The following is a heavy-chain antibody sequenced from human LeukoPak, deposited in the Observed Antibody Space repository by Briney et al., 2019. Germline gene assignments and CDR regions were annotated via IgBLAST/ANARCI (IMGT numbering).Heavy chain of an antibody. V-gene: IGHV1-2*02. J-gene: IGHJ4*02. Sequence: ASVKVSCKASGYSFTDYYIHWVRQAPGQGLEWMGWINPNTGDTNYAQKFQGRVTMTRDMSITTAYMELSRLISDDTAVYYCAKVGDYVWGSYRPDWLDYWGQGTLVTVSS. CDR1: GYSFTDYY. CDR3: AKVGDYVWGSYRPDWLDY. D-gene: IGHD3-16*02. CDR2: INPNTGDT.